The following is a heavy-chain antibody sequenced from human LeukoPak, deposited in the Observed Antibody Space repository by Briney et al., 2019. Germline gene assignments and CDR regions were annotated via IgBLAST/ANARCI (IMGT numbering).Heavy chain of an antibody. CDR3: ARDPGGSYYHYGMDV. CDR1: AFNFKTFS. J-gene: IGHJ6*02. Sequence: KAGGSLRLSCAASAFNFKTFSMNWVRQAPGKGLEWVSSITSSSSYIYYADSVRGRFTISRDNAKNSLYLQMNSLRAEDTAVYYCARDPGGSYYHYGMDVWGQGTTVTVSS. D-gene: IGHD3-10*01. CDR2: ITSSSSYI. V-gene: IGHV3-21*01.